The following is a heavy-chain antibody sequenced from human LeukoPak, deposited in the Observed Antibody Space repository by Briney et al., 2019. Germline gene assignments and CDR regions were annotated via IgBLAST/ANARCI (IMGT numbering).Heavy chain of an antibody. Sequence: PSETLSLTCTVSGGSTSSSSYYWGWIRPPPGKGLEWIGSIYYSGNTYYNPSLKSRVTISVDTSKNQFSLKLNSVTAADTAVYYCVRHHRQWLPPNWFDPWGQGTLVTVTS. CDR1: GGSTSSSSYY. CDR3: VRHHRQWLPPNWFDP. V-gene: IGHV4-39*01. D-gene: IGHD6-19*01. J-gene: IGHJ5*02. CDR2: IYYSGNT.